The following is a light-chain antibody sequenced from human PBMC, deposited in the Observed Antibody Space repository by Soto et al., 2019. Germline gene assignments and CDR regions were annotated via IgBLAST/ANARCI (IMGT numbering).Light chain of an antibody. Sequence: DIQMTQSPSTLSASVGYRFTITCRASQSISTWLAWYQQKPGKAPNLVIYAVSSLQTGVPSRFTGSGSGTDFTLTISSLQPADFATYFCQQSYNPPPTFGQGTTGDIK. CDR3: QQSYNPPPT. J-gene: IGKJ1*01. CDR2: AVS. CDR1: QSISTW. V-gene: IGKV1-39*01.